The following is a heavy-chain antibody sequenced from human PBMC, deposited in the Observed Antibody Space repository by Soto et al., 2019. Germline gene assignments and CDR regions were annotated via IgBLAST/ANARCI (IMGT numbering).Heavy chain of an antibody. V-gene: IGHV3-23*01. CDR1: GFTFSSYA. CDR2: ISGSDGRT. CDR3: AKGVSQYTPLALFDY. J-gene: IGHJ4*02. Sequence: EVQLLESGGGLVRPGGSLRLSCAASGFTFSSYAKSWVRQAPGKGLEWVSTISGSDGRTYSTDSVKGRFTISRDNSRNTAYLQMNSLRVEDTAVYYCAKGVSQYTPLALFDYWGRGTLVTVSS. D-gene: IGHD5-18*01.